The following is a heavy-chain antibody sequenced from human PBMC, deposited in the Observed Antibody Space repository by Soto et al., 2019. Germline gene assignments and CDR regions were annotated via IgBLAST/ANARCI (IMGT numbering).Heavy chain of an antibody. D-gene: IGHD3-3*01. CDR3: ARAPLFGFWSGYYEHYYYYGMDV. V-gene: IGHV1-46*01. J-gene: IGHJ6*02. CDR2: INPSGGST. Sequence: ASVKVSCKASGYTFTSYYMHWVRQAPGQGLEWMGIINPSGGSTSYAQKFQGRVTMTRDTSTSTVYMELSSLRSEDTAVYYCARAPLFGFWSGYYEHYYYYGMDVWGQGTTVTVSS. CDR1: GYTFTSYY.